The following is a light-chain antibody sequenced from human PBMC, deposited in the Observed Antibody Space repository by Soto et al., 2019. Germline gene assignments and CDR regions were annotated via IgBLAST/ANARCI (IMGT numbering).Light chain of an antibody. J-gene: IGKJ4*01. V-gene: IGKV3-15*01. CDR3: QQYTLWPLT. CDR2: DAS. Sequence: EIVMTQSPATLSVSPGERATLSCRASQSVSGNLAWYQQKPGQAPRLLIFDASTRATGIPGRFSGSGSGTEFTLTISSLLSEDFALYYCQQYTLWPLTFGGGTKVDIK. CDR1: QSVSGN.